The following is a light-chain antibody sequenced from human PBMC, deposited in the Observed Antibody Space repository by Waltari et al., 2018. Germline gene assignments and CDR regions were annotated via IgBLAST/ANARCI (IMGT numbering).Light chain of an antibody. Sequence: QMTQSPSSLSASVGDRITITCQSSQDVINYINWYQQKPGKAPQLLIYDGATLTTGVPSRFSCSGSWTHYTLTINSLHPEDIATDYCQQYKSLPRTFGQGTKVQVK. CDR1: QDVINY. CDR2: DGA. CDR3: QQYKSLPRT. V-gene: IGKV1-33*01. J-gene: IGKJ1*01.